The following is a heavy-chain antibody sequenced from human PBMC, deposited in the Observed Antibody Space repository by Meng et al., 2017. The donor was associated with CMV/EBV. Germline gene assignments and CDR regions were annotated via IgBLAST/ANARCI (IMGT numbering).Heavy chain of an antibody. J-gene: IGHJ2*01. CDR2: IYYSGSI. Sequence: QVPRQAAGGGVLSPSTTLSSNFVVSGGFICSGYLYWSCIRHPPGKGLVWLGYIYYSGSIYYTPSFKSRVTISVDTSKNTFSLKLSSVTAADTAVYYCARESSSSSYWYFDLWGRGTLVTVSS. CDR1: GGFICSGYLY. D-gene: IGHD2-2*01. V-gene: IGHV4-30-4*08. CDR3: ARESSSSSYWYFDL.